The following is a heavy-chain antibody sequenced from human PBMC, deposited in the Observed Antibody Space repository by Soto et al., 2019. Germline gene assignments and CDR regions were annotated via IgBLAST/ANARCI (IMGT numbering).Heavy chain of an antibody. CDR2: TYYRSKWYN. CDR1: GDSVSSYNSA. Sequence: PSPTLSLTCAISGDSVSSYNSAWNWIRQSPSRGLEWLGRTYYRSKWYNDYAVSVKSRITINPDTSKNQFSLQLNSVTPEDTAVYYCARGVYDSSGYYYYYYGMDVWGQGTTVTVSS. J-gene: IGHJ6*02. V-gene: IGHV6-1*01. CDR3: ARGVYDSSGYYYYYYGMDV. D-gene: IGHD3-22*01.